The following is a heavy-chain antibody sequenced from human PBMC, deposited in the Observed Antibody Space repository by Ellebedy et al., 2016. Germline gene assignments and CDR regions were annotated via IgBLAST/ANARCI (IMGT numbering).Heavy chain of an antibody. V-gene: IGHV3-30*03. CDR3: AIYDSSAYQRFDY. J-gene: IGHJ4*02. CDR1: GFTFSSYG. Sequence: GGSLRLSXAASGFTFSSYGMHWVRQAPGKGLEWVAVISYDGSNKYYADSVKGRFTISRDNSKNTLYLQMNSLRAEDTAMYYCAIYDSSAYQRFDYWGQGTLVTVSS. D-gene: IGHD3-22*01. CDR2: ISYDGSNK.